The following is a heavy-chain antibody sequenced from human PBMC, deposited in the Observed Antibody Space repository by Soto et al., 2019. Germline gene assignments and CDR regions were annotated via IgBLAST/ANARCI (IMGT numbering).Heavy chain of an antibody. CDR3: ARAGDGDYLGGYMDV. J-gene: IGHJ6*03. CDR1: GFTFSSYW. Sequence: EVQLVESGGGLVQPGGSLRLSCAASGFTFSSYWMHWVRQAPGKGLVWVSRINSDGSSTSYADSVKGRFTISRDNAKNTLYLQRNSLGAEDTAVYYCARAGDGDYLGGYMDVWGKGTTVTVSS. D-gene: IGHD4-17*01. CDR2: INSDGSST. V-gene: IGHV3-74*01.